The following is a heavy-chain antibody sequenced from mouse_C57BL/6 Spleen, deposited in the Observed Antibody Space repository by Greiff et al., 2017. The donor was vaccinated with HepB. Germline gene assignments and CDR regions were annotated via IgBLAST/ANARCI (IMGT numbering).Heavy chain of an antibody. CDR2: ISSGSSTI. V-gene: IGHV5-17*01. D-gene: IGHD4-1*01. CDR3: AILGAWFAY. J-gene: IGHJ3*01. Sequence: DVKLVESGGGLVKPGGSLKLSCAASGFTFSDYGMHWVRQAPEKGLEWVAYISSGSSTIYYADTVKGRFTISRDNAKNTLFLQMTSLRSEDTAMYYCAILGAWFAYWGQGTLVTVSA. CDR1: GFTFSDYG.